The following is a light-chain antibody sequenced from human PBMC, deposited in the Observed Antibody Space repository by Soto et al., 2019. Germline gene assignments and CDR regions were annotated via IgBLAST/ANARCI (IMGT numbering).Light chain of an antibody. Sequence: EVVLSQSPAALSLSAGDRVTLSCRASQSVSSNLGWYQQKPGKAPRLLIYGASNRDSGIPARFRGSGSGTEFTLTVSSLQPEDFAVYYCKQYHNWPWTFGQGTKVDI. CDR3: KQYHNWPWT. CDR1: QSVSSN. CDR2: GAS. J-gene: IGKJ1*01. V-gene: IGKV3-15*01.